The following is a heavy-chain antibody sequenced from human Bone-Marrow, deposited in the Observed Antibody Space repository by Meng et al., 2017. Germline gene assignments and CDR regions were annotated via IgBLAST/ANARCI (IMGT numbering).Heavy chain of an antibody. D-gene: IGHD3-22*01. CDR1: GYTFTSYG. V-gene: IGHV1-18*01. CDR3: ARDYYDSSEDDAFDI. J-gene: IGHJ3*02. Sequence: ASVKVSCKASGYTFTSYGISWVRQAPGQGLEWMGWISAYNGNTNYAQKLQGRVTMTTDTSTSTAYMELRNLRSDDTAVYYCARDYYDSSEDDAFDIWGQGTMVTVSS. CDR2: ISAYNGNT.